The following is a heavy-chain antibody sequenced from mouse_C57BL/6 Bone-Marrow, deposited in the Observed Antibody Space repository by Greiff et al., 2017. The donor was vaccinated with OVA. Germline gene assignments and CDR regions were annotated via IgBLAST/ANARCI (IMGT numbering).Heavy chain of an antibody. V-gene: IGHV5-4*01. J-gene: IGHJ4*01. CDR2: ISDGGSYT. CDR3: ARDRTMIPYYAMDY. Sequence: EVQRVESGGGLVKPGGSLKLSCAASGFTFSSYAMSWVRQTPEKRLAWVATISDGGSYTYYPDNVKGRFTISRDNAKNNLYLQMSHLKSEDTAMYYCARDRTMIPYYAMDYWGQGTSVTVSS. CDR1: GFTFSSYA. D-gene: IGHD2-4*01.